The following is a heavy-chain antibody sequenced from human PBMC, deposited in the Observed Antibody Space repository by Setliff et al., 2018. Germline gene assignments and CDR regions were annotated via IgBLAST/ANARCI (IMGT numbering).Heavy chain of an antibody. CDR1: GFTFSNYA. Sequence: LRLSCAASGFTFSNYAMNWVRQAPGKGLEWVSVISDSGGTTYYADSVKGRFTISRDNSKNTLYLQMDTLRAEDTAVYYCARNWATAQHYYYGMDVWGQGTTVTV. CDR3: ARNWATAQHYYYGMDV. V-gene: IGHV3-23*01. D-gene: IGHD2-21*02. J-gene: IGHJ6*02. CDR2: ISDSGGTT.